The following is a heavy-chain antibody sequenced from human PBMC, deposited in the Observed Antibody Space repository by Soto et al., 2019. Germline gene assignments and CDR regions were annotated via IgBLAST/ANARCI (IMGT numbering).Heavy chain of an antibody. Sequence: GGSLRLSCAASGFTFSSYWMHWVRQAPGKGLVWVSRINSDGSSTTYADSVKGRFTISRDNAKSTLYLQMNSLRAEDTALYYCAKGRSYYYYYGVDVWGQGTTVTVSS. CDR2: INSDGSST. V-gene: IGHV3-74*01. CDR3: AKGRSYYYYYGVDV. J-gene: IGHJ6*02. CDR1: GFTFSSYW.